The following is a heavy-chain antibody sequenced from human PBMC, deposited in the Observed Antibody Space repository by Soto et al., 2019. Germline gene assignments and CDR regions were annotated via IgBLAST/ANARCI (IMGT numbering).Heavy chain of an antibody. CDR2: IYYSGST. Sequence: XXTLSLRYTVSGGSIRSYYWRWILQPPGKGLEWIGYIYYSGSTNYNPSLKSRVTISVDTSKNQFSLELPSVTAADTAVYYCARAYGGYADYWGQGALVTVSS. D-gene: IGHD5-12*01. J-gene: IGHJ4*02. CDR1: GGSIRSYY. CDR3: ARAYGGYADY. V-gene: IGHV4-59*01.